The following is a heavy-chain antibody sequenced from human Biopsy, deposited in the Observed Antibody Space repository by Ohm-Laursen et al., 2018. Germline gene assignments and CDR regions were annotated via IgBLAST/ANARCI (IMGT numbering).Heavy chain of an antibody. CDR1: GFTFSRYW. Sequence: SLRLSCSASGFTFSRYWMTWVRQAPGKGLEWVANINHDGDEKYFVDSVKGRFTISRDNSRDTLYLQMSSLRAEDTAVYYCAKDRYNYTPIGGFSMDVWGQGTTVTVSS. J-gene: IGHJ6*02. CDR2: INHDGDEK. CDR3: AKDRYNYTPIGGFSMDV. D-gene: IGHD5-18*01. V-gene: IGHV3-7*01.